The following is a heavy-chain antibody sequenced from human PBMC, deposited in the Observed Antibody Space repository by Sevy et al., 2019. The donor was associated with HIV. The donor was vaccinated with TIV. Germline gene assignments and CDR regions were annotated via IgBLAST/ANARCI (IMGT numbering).Heavy chain of an antibody. V-gene: IGHV3-21*01. CDR1: GFTFSSYA. CDR2: ISSSSRYI. Sequence: GGSLRLSCAASGFTFSSYAMNWVRQAPGKGLEWVSSISSSSRYIYYADSVKGRFTISRDNAKNSLSLQMNSLRAEDTAVYYCAREGWGGAARPNYFDYWGQGTLVTVSS. D-gene: IGHD6-6*01. CDR3: AREGWGGAARPNYFDY. J-gene: IGHJ4*02.